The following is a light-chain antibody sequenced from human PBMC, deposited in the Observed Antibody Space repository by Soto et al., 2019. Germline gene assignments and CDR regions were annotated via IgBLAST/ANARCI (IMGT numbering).Light chain of an antibody. CDR1: SSNIGSNS. CDR2: NNN. V-gene: IGLV1-44*01. CDR3: AAWDDSLNGVV. J-gene: IGLJ2*01. Sequence: QSVLTQPPSASGTPGQRVTISCFGSSSNIGSNSINWYQQFPGTAPKLLIYNNNQRPSGVPDRFSGSKFGTSVSLAISGLQSEDEADYYCAAWDDSLNGVVFGGGTKLTVL.